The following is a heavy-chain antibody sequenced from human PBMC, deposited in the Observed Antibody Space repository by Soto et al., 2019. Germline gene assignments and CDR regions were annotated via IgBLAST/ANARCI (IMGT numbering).Heavy chain of an antibody. J-gene: IGHJ4*02. CDR1: GFTFSSYG. Sequence: QVQLVESGGGVVQPGRSLRLSCAASGFTFSSYGMHWVRQAPGKGLEWVAVIWYDGSNKYYADSVKGRFTISRDNSKNTLYLQMNSLRAEATAVYYCARDRCSSTSCYVVSRGFSSGWYVFDYWGQGTLVTVSS. CDR3: ARDRCSSTSCYVVSRGFSSGWYVFDY. CDR2: IWYDGSNK. V-gene: IGHV3-33*01. D-gene: IGHD2-2*01.